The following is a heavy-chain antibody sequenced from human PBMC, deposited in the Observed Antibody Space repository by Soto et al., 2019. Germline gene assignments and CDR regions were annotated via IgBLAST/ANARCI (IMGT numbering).Heavy chain of an antibody. CDR3: VRPYYSSSWFPFDR. CDR2: IHQDGSDK. CDR1: GFTFNSYW. V-gene: IGHV3-7*03. D-gene: IGHD6-13*01. J-gene: IGHJ4*02. Sequence: PGGSLRLSCAASGFTFNSYWGNWGRQAPGKGLERVANIHQDGSDKYYVDSVKGRFTISRDNAKNSLYLQMNSLRGEDTALYYCVRPYYSSSWFPFDRWGQGTLVTVSS.